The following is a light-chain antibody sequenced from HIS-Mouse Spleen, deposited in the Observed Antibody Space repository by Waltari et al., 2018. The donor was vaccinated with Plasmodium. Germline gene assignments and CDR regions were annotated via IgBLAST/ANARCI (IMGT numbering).Light chain of an antibody. CDR3: QQYNSWSFT. CDR2: GAS. Sequence: EIVMTQSPATLSVSPGERATRPCRAGQSVSSNLAWYQQKPGQAPRLLIYGASTRATGIPARFSGSGSGTEFTLTISSLQSEDFAVYYCQQYNSWSFTFGPGTKVDIK. V-gene: IGKV3-15*01. CDR1: QSVSSN. J-gene: IGKJ3*01.